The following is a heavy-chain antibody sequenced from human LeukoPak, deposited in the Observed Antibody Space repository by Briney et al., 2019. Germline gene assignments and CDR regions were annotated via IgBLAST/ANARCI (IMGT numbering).Heavy chain of an antibody. D-gene: IGHD1-1*01. V-gene: IGHV4-39*07. Sequence: TFSSYWMSWVRQAPGKGLEWIGSIYYSGNTYYNPSLKSRVTISVDTSKNQFSLKLSSVTAADTAVYYCARVSGSLRNAFDIWGQGTMVTVSS. CDR3: ARVSGSLRNAFDI. CDR2: IYYSGNT. CDR1: TFSSYW. J-gene: IGHJ3*02.